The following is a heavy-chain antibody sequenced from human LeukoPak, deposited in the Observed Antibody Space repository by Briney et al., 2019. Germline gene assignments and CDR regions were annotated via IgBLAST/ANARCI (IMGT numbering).Heavy chain of an antibody. V-gene: IGHV3-23*01. J-gene: IGHJ3*02. CDR1: GHSFSTYA. Sequence: GGSLRLSCAASGHSFSTYAMSWVRQAPGKGLEWVSGISGSGDSTYYADSVKGRFTTSRDNSKNTLYLQMNSLRAEDTAVYYCAKDLNGKFEAFDIWGQGTMVTVSS. CDR2: ISGSGDST. CDR3: AKDLNGKFEAFDI.